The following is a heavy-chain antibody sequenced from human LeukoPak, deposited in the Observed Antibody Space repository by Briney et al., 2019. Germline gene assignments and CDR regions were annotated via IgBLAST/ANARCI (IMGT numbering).Heavy chain of an antibody. J-gene: IGHJ6*03. Sequence: ASVKVSCKASGYTFTGYYMHWVRQAPGQGLEWMGWINPNSGGTNYAQKFQGRVTMTRDTSISTAYMELSRLRSDDTAVYYCARDRSSSWPNYYYYYMDVWGKGTTVTVSS. V-gene: IGHV1-2*02. CDR2: INPNSGGT. D-gene: IGHD6-13*01. CDR3: ARDRSSSWPNYYYYYMDV. CDR1: GYTFTGYY.